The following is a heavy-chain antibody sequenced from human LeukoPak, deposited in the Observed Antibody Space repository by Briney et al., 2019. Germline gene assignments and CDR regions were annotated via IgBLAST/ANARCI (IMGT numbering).Heavy chain of an antibody. CDR1: GFAFSDYS. D-gene: IGHD1-1*01. V-gene: IGHV3-48*04. Sequence: ERSLRLSCAASGFAFSDYSMNWVRQAPGKGLEWVSYIGSSSSTIIYADSVKGRFTISRDNAKNSLYLQMNSLRAEDTAVYYCAKKMYRGAENWNPRNAFDIWGQGTMVTVSS. CDR2: IGSSSSTI. CDR3: AKKMYRGAENWNPRNAFDI. J-gene: IGHJ3*02.